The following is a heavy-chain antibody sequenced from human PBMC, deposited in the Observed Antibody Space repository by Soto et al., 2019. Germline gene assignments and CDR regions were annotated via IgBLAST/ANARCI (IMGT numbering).Heavy chain of an antibody. CDR3: ARRNIVVVPADFDY. CDR1: GGSFSGYY. V-gene: IGHV4-34*01. Sequence: SETLSRTCAVYGGSFSGYYWSWIRQPPGKGLEWIGEINHSGSTNYNPSLKSRVTISVDTSKNQFSLKLSSVTAADTAVYYCARRNIVVVPADFDYWGQGTLVTVSS. CDR2: INHSGST. J-gene: IGHJ4*02. D-gene: IGHD2-2*01.